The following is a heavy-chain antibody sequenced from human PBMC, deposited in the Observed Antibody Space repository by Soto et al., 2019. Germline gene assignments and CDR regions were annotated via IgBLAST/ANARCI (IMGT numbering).Heavy chain of an antibody. V-gene: IGHV3-15*01. J-gene: IGHJ6*02. CDR3: TTVVVPSVDYYGMDV. CDR2: IKSKTDGGTT. CDR1: GFTFSNAW. Sequence: GGYLRLSCEASGFTFSNAWMSWVRQAQGKGLEWVGRIKSKTDGGTTDYAAPVKGRFTISRDDSKITLYLQMNSLKTEDTAVYYCTTVVVPSVDYYGMDVWGQGTTVTVSS. D-gene: IGHD2-2*01.